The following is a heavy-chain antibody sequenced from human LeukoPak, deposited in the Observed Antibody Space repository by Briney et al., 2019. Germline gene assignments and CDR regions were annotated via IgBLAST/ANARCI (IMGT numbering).Heavy chain of an antibody. CDR3: ARSEWLPRD. V-gene: IGHV3-74*01. Sequence: PGGSLRLSCAASGFTFSNYWMHWVRQAPGKGLVWVSRLNSDGSSTNYADSVKGRFTISRDNAKNTLYLQMNSLRAEDTAVYYCARSEWLPRDWGPGTLVTVSA. CDR1: GFTFSNYW. J-gene: IGHJ4*02. CDR2: LNSDGSST. D-gene: IGHD3-3*01.